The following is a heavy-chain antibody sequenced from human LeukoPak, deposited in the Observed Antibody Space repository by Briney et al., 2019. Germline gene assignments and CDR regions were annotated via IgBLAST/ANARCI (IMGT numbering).Heavy chain of an antibody. V-gene: IGHV4-59*11. J-gene: IGHJ5*02. D-gene: IGHD6-13*01. Sequence: SETLSLNCTVSAGSISSHYWSWIRQPPGKGLEWIGYTYNSGSTNYNPSLKSRVTISVDTSKNQFSLKLSSVTAADTAVYYCAREIAAAGTIRFDPWGQGTLVTVSS. CDR3: AREIAAAGTIRFDP. CDR1: AGSISSHY. CDR2: TYNSGST.